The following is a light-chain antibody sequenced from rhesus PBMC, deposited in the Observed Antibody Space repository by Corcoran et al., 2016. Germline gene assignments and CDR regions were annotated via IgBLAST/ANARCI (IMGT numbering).Light chain of an antibody. CDR2: KAT. CDR1: ENVNNY. V-gene: IGKV1-74*01. Sequence: DIQMTQSPSSLSASVGDRVTITCRASENVNNYLNWYPQKPGKAPKLLIYKATTLQRWVPSRFSGSGTGTNYTFTISSLPPEDVATYYCQHGYGTPLTFGGGTKVELK. J-gene: IGKJ4*01. CDR3: QHGYGTPLT.